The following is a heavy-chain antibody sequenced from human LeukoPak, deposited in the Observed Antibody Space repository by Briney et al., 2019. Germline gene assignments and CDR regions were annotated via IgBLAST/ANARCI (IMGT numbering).Heavy chain of an antibody. D-gene: IGHD3-10*01. CDR2: IYHSGST. CDR1: DGSISSSNW. CDR3: ARDLHYGSGSYSFDY. J-gene: IGHJ4*02. Sequence: SETLSLTCAVSDGSISSSNWWSWVRQPPGQGLEWIGEIYHSGSTNYNPSLKSRVTISVDKSKNQFSLKLSSVTAADTAVYYCARDLHYGSGSYSFDYWGQGTLVTVSS. V-gene: IGHV4-4*02.